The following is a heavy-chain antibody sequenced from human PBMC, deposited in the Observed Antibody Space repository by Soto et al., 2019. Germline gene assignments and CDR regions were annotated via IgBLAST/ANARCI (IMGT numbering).Heavy chain of an antibody. CDR2: FSHSGST. J-gene: IGHJ6*03. V-gene: IGHV4-39*01. D-gene: IGHD6-25*01. CDR1: GGSSSTSGFH. Sequence: SETLSLTCTVSGGSSSTSGFHWGWIRQPPGKGLEWIGAFSHSGSTYYNTSLRSRVTISVDTSKNQFSLKLSSVAAADTAVYYCARHAAFHPPHPTFHMDVWGKGTTVTVSS. CDR3: ARHAAFHPPHPTFHMDV.